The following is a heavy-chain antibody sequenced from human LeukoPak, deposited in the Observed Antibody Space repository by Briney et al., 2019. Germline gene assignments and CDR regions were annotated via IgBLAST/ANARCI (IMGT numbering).Heavy chain of an antibody. CDR1: GFTFSSYG. CDR2: ICYDGSNK. D-gene: IGHD3-10*01. CDR3: ARDPGDYYGSGSSDAFDI. V-gene: IGHV3-33*01. J-gene: IGHJ3*02. Sequence: GGSLRLSCAASGFTFSSYGMHWVRKAPGKGWEWGEVICYDGSNKYYADSVKGRFTISRDNSKNTLYLQMNNLRAEDTAVYYCARDPGDYYGSGSSDAFDIWGQGTMVTVSS.